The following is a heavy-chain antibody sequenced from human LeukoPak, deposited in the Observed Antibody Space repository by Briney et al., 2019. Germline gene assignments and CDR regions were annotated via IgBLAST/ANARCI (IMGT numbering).Heavy chain of an antibody. Sequence: GGSLRLSCAASRFSFSSYSMNWVRQAPGKGLEWVSSISSSSSYIYYADSVKGRFTLSRDNAKNSLYLQMNSQRAEDTAVYYCARNGAIDPYSYHGMDVWGQGTTVTVSS. D-gene: IGHD2-8*01. V-gene: IGHV3-21*01. CDR1: RFSFSSYS. CDR3: ARNGAIDPYSYHGMDV. J-gene: IGHJ6*02. CDR2: ISSSSSYI.